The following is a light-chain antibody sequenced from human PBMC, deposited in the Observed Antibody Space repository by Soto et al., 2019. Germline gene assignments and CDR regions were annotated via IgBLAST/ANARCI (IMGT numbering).Light chain of an antibody. Sequence: DIQMTQATSSLSASVGDRVTITCRASQSISSYLNWYQQKRGKAPKLLIYAASILQSGVPLRVSGIGSGTDFTLTISILQPEDFATYYCQQSYSTPHPFGQGTKVEIK. J-gene: IGKJ1*01. V-gene: IGKV1-39*01. CDR1: QSISSY. CDR2: AAS. CDR3: QQSYSTPHP.